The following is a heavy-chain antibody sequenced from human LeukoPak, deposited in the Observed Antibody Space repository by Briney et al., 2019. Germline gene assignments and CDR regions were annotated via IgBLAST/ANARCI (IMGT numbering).Heavy chain of an antibody. J-gene: IGHJ4*02. V-gene: IGHV1-24*01. CDR1: GYTLTELS. D-gene: IGHD4-17*01. CDR2: FDPEDGET. CDR3: VTVVVRTTGDYQGPFDY. Sequence: ASVKVSCKVSGYTLTELSMHWVRQAPGKGLEWMGGFDPEDGETIYAQKFQGRVTMTEDTSTDTAYMELSSLRSEDTAVYYCVTVVVRTTGDYQGPFDYWGQGTLVTVSS.